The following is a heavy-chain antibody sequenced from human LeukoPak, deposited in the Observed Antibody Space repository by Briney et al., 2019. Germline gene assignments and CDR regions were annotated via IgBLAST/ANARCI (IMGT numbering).Heavy chain of an antibody. D-gene: IGHD3-22*01. CDR1: GYTFTSYG. V-gene: IGHV1-18*01. CDR3: ARVGGYYPSHWYFDL. CDR2: ISAYNGNT. Sequence: ASVKVSCKASGYTFTSYGISWVRQAPGQGLEWMGWISAYNGNTNYAQKLQGRVTITTDTSTNTAYMELRSLRSDDTAVYYCARVGGYYPSHWYFDLWGRGTLVTVSS. J-gene: IGHJ2*01.